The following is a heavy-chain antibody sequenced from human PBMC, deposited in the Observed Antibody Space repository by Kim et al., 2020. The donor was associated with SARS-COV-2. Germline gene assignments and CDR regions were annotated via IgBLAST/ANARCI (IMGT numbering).Heavy chain of an antibody. J-gene: IGHJ4*02. CDR3: ARDMNPTVYDY. V-gene: IGHV1-3*01. CDR2: KT. Sequence: KTTSSQKFQGSVTITRDTSANTAYMDLSSLTSDDTAIYYCARDMNPTVYDYWGQGTLVTVSS. D-gene: IGHD4-4*01.